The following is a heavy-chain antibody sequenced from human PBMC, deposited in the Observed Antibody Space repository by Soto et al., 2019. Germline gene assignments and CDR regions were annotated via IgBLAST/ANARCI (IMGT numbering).Heavy chain of an antibody. CDR1: GFTFSSYG. Sequence: GGSLRLSCAASGFTFSSYGMHWVRQAPGKGLEWVAVISYDGSNKYYADSVKGRFTISRDNSKNTLYLQMNSLRAEDTAVYYCAKGSVPNYWGQGTLVTAPQ. D-gene: IGHD2-15*01. CDR3: AKGSVPNY. V-gene: IGHV3-30*18. CDR2: ISYDGSNK. J-gene: IGHJ4*02.